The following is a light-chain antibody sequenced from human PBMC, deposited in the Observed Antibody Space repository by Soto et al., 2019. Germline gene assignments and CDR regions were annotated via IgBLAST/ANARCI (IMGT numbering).Light chain of an antibody. CDR3: QQYGSSPKT. CDR1: RSVSSSY. CDR2: GAS. J-gene: IGKJ1*01. V-gene: IGKV3-20*01. Sequence: VVTQSSGTLSLSPEERGTHSCATGRSVSSSYLAWYQQKPGQAPRLLIYGASSRATGIPDRFSGSGSGTDFTLTISGLEPEDFAVYYCQQYGSSPKTFGQGTKVDIK.